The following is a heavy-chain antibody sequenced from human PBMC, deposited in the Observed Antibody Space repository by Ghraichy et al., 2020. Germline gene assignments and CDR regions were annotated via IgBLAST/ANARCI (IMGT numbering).Heavy chain of an antibody. CDR2: ISGTSATI. CDR3: CKDQRGETPHYCDY. V-gene: IGHV3-23*01. D-gene: IGHD2-15*01. J-gene: IGHJ4*02. Sequence: GGSLRLSCTASGFTFSDYAMTRVCQAPGKGLEWDSGISGTSATIYYENSVKGRFTISRDNYKNMLYLQFNSLRAEYTAMYYCCKDQRGETPHYCDYWGQATLVTVSS. CDR1: GFTFSDYA.